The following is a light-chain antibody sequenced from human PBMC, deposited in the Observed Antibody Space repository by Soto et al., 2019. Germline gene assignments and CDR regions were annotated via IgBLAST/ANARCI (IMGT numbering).Light chain of an antibody. CDR3: QKYNSAPEIT. CDR1: QDISNY. V-gene: IGKV1-27*01. CDR2: AAS. J-gene: IGKJ3*01. Sequence: DIQMTQSPSSLSASVGDRVTITCRASQDISNYLAWYQQKPGKVPKLLIYAASTLQSGVPSRFSGSGSGTDFTLPISSLQPEDVATYYCQKYNSAPEITFGPGTKVDIK.